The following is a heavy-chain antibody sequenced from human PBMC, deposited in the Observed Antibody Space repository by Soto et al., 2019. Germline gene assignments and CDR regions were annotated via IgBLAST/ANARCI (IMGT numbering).Heavy chain of an antibody. Sequence: QVQLVESGGGVVQPGRSLRLSCAASGFTFSSYGMHWVRQAPGKGLEWVAVISYDGSNKYYADSVKGRFTISRDNSKNTLYLHRNSLRAEDPAVYYCAKDYEWLRSPYDYGMDVWGQGTKVTVSS. CDR3: AKDYEWLRSPYDYGMDV. CDR1: GFTFSSYG. V-gene: IGHV3-30*18. J-gene: IGHJ6*02. D-gene: IGHD5-12*01. CDR2: ISYDGSNK.